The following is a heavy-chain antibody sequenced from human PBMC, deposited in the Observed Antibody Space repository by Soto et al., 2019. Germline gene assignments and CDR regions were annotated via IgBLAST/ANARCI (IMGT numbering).Heavy chain of an antibody. CDR2: IIPMFGTT. J-gene: IGHJ4*02. CDR1: GGTFRKYG. Sequence: SVKVSCKASGGTFRKYGISWVRQAPGQGLEWLGGIIPMFGTTTSTQNFQGRLTITADESTSTAYMELSSLTSEDTAVYFCARSVGVTTLSYLDYWGQGTQVTVSS. D-gene: IGHD1-26*01. CDR3: ARSVGVTTLSYLDY. V-gene: IGHV1-69*13.